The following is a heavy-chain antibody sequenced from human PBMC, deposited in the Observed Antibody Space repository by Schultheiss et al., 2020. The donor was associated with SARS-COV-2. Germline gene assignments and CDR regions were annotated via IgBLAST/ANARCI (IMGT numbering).Heavy chain of an antibody. J-gene: IGHJ4*02. CDR2: IYHSGST. Sequence: SETLSLTCAVYGGSFSGYYWSWIRQPPGKGLEWIGSIYHSGSTYYNPSLKSRVTISVDTSKNQFSLKLSSVTAADTAVYYCAIMRGNFDYWGQGTLVTVSS. CDR3: AIMRGNFDY. CDR1: GGSFSGYY. D-gene: IGHD3-10*01. V-gene: IGHV4-34*01.